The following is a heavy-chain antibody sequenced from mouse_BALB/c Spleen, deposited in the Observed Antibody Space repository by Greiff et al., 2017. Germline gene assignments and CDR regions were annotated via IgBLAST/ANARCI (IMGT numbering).Heavy chain of an antibody. CDR2: INPSSGYT. J-gene: IGHJ4*01. V-gene: IGHV1-4*02. CDR1: GYTFTSYT. CDR3: AREGERDYYAMDY. Sequence: VKLMESAAELARPGASVKMSCKASGYTFTSYTMHWVKQRPGQGLEWIGYINPSSGYTEYNQKFKDKTTLTADKSSSTAYMQLSSLTSEDSAVYYCAREGERDYYAMDYWGQGTSVTVSS.